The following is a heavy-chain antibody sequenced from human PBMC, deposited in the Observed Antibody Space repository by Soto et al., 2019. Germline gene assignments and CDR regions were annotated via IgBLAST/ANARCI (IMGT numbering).Heavy chain of an antibody. Sequence: PGGSLRLSCAACGFTFSSYTMGWVRKDPGKGPEWVSSISASGDSTTFAESVKGRFTMSRDSSKNMLYLQMNSLRAEDTAVYFCAKVLRDGLRTFGHWGQGTLVTVSS. CDR2: ISASGDST. V-gene: IGHV3-23*01. CDR3: AKVLRDGLRTFGH. J-gene: IGHJ4*02. CDR1: GFTFSSYT. D-gene: IGHD4-17*01.